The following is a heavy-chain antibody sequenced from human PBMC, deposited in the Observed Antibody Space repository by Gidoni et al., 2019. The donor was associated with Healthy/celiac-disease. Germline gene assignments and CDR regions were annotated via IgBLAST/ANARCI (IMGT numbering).Heavy chain of an antibody. CDR1: GFTFSSYE. Sequence: EVQLVESGGGLVQPGGSLRLSCAASGFTFSSYEMNWVRQAPGKGLEWVSYISSSGSTIYYADSVKGRFTISRDNAKNSLYLQMNSLRAEDTAVYYCATYSSSSSPDYWGQGTLVTVSS. J-gene: IGHJ4*02. CDR3: ATYSSSSSPDY. CDR2: ISSSGSTI. V-gene: IGHV3-48*03. D-gene: IGHD6-6*01.